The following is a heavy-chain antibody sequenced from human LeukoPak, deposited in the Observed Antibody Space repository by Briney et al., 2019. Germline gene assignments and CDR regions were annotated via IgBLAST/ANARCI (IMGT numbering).Heavy chain of an antibody. D-gene: IGHD6-13*01. CDR3: ARESFGVAVGGTRVDY. V-gene: IGHV3-11*04. J-gene: IGHJ4*02. Sequence: GGSLRLSCATSGFTFSDYYMSWIRQAPGKGLEWVSYISSSGSPIYYADSVKGRFTISRDNAKNSLFLQMNSLRAEDTAVYYCARESFGVAVGGTRVDYWGQGTLVTVSS. CDR1: GFTFSDYY. CDR2: ISSSGSPI.